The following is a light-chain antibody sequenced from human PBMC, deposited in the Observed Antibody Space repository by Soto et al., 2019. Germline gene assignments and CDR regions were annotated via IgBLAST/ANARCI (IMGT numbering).Light chain of an antibody. J-gene: IGKJ4*01. V-gene: IGKV3-15*01. CDR2: DAS. CDR3: QQYNYWPPLT. CDR1: QSVSGH. Sequence: EIVITQSPSTLSVSPGERATLSCRASQSVSGHLAWYQQNPGQAPRLLIYDASTRATGIPARFSGSGSGTEFTLTINSLQSEDFAVYYCQQYNYWPPLTFGGGTKVDIK.